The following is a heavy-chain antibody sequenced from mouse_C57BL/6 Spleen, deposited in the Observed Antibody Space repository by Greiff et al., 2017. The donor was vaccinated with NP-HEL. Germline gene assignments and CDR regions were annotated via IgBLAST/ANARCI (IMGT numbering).Heavy chain of an antibody. CDR3: ARHDYEFAY. Sequence: DVKLQESGPGLVKPSQSLSLTCSVTGYSITSGYYWNWIRQFPGNKLEWMGYISYDGSNNYNPSLKNRISITRDTSKNQFFLKLNSVTTEDTATYYCARHDYEFAYWGQGTLVTVSA. CDR2: ISYDGSN. CDR1: GYSITSGYY. J-gene: IGHJ3*01. D-gene: IGHD2-4*01. V-gene: IGHV3-6*01.